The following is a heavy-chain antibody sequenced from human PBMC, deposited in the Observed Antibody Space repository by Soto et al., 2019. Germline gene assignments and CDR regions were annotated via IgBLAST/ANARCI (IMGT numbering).Heavy chain of an antibody. CDR3: ARARGGCSGGSCYSGYYYYYYGMDV. J-gene: IGHJ6*02. V-gene: IGHV6-1*01. CDR2: TYYRSKWYN. CDR1: GDSVSSNSAA. D-gene: IGHD2-15*01. Sequence: QTLSLTCAISGDSVSSNSAAWNWIRQSPSRGLEWLGRTYYRSKWYNDYAVSVKSRITINPDTSKNQFSLQLNSVTPEDTAVYYCARARGGCSGGSCYSGYYYYYYGMDVWGQGTTVTVSS.